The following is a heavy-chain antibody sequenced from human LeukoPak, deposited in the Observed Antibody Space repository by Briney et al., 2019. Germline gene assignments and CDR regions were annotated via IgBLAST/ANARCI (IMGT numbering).Heavy chain of an antibody. V-gene: IGHV4-59*12. CDR2: IYYSGST. CDR3: ARDLLGYCSGGSCPNWFDP. J-gene: IGHJ5*02. CDR1: GGSISNYY. D-gene: IGHD2-15*01. Sequence: SETLSLTCTVSGGSISNYYWSWIRQPPGKGLEWIGYIYYSGSTNYNPSLKSRVTISVDTSKNQFSLKLSSVTAADTAVYYCARDLLGYCSGGSCPNWFDPWGQGTLVTVSS.